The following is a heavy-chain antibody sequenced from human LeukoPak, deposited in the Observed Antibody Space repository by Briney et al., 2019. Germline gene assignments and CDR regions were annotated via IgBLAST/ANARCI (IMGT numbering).Heavy chain of an antibody. Sequence: ASVKVSCKASGGTFRSNAISWVRQAPGQGLEWMGGITPIFGTANYAQKFQGRVTITAVESMSAAYMELSSLRSEDTAVYYCARGWLAESTVVTPYNYWGQGTLVTVSS. CDR2: ITPIFGTA. V-gene: IGHV1-69*13. CDR1: GGTFRSNA. J-gene: IGHJ4*02. CDR3: ARGWLAESTVVTPYNY. D-gene: IGHD4-23*01.